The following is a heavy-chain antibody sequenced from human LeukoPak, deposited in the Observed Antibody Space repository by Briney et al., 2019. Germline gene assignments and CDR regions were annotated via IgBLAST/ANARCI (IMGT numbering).Heavy chain of an antibody. CDR2: ISSSSSYI. V-gene: IGHV3-21*01. D-gene: IGHD3-22*01. CDR1: GFTFSSYS. Sequence: GGSLRLSCAASGFTFSSYSMNWVRQAPGKGLEWVSSISSSSSYIYYADSVKGRFTISRDNAKNSLYLQMNSLRAEDTAVYYCARSDYSLYYDSSGYDYWGQGTLVTVSS. CDR3: ARSDYSLYYDSSGYDY. J-gene: IGHJ4*02.